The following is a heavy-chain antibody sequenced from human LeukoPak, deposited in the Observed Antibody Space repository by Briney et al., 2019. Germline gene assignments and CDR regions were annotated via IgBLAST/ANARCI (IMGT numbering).Heavy chain of an antibody. CDR3: ARVAVLWFGVDC. V-gene: IGHV3-30-3*01. CDR2: ISYDGSKK. Sequence: PGRSLRLSCAASGFTFSSYAIDWVRQAPGKGLEWVALISYDGSKKYYAESVKGRFTISRDNSKNTLYLQMNSLRPEDTAVYYCARVAVLWFGVDCWGQGTLVTVSS. D-gene: IGHD3-10*01. CDR1: GFTFSSYA. J-gene: IGHJ4*02.